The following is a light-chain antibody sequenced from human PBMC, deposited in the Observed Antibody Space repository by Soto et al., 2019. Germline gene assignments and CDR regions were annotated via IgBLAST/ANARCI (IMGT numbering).Light chain of an antibody. CDR3: QPYDDLPFT. J-gene: IGKJ3*01. CDR1: QHINIY. CDR2: DVS. Sequence: DIQMTQSPSSLSSSVGDRVTITCQASQHINIYLNWYQQSPGRAPKLLIYDVSSLEKGVPSRFSGTGSGTHFTLTISSLQPEDIATYYCQPYDDLPFTFGPGTKVDIK. V-gene: IGKV1-33*01.